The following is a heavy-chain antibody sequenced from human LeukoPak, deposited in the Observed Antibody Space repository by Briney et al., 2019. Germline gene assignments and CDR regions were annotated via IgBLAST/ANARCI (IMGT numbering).Heavy chain of an antibody. V-gene: IGHV3-7*03. Sequence: GGSLRLSCAASGFTFSSYWMSWVRQAPGKGLEWVANIKQDGSEKYYVDSVKGRFTISGDNAKNSLYLQMNSLRAEDTAVYYCARDDSSLYNRFDPWGQGTLVTVSS. CDR2: IKQDGSEK. D-gene: IGHD3-22*01. CDR1: GFTFSSYW. J-gene: IGHJ5*02. CDR3: ARDDSSLYNRFDP.